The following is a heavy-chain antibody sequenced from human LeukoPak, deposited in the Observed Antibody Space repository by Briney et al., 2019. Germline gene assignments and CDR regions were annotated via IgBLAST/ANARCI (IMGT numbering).Heavy chain of an antibody. Sequence: GGSLRLSCAASGFTFSNAWMNWVRQAPGKGLEWVGRIKSKTDGGTTGYAAPVKGRFTISRDDSKNTLYLQMNSLKTEDTAVYYCTTVAGYYDFWSGYYTHDYWGQGTLVTVSS. CDR2: IKSKTDGGTT. CDR3: TTVAGYYDFWSGYYTHDY. D-gene: IGHD3-3*01. J-gene: IGHJ4*02. CDR1: GFTFSNAW. V-gene: IGHV3-15*07.